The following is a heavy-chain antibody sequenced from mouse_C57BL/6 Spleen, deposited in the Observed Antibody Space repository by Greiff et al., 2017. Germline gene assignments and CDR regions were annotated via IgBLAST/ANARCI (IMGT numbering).Heavy chain of an antibody. CDR2: INPTNGGT. Sequence: VQLQQSGPELVKPGASVKISCKASGYTFTDYYMNWVKQSHGKSLEWIGDINPTNGGTSYNQKFKGKATLTVDKSSSTAYMELRSLTSEDSAVYYYARTFSYYYSSSYSPYYFDYWGQGTTLTVSS. CDR3: ARTFSYYYSSSYSPYYFDY. J-gene: IGHJ2*01. D-gene: IGHD1-1*01. V-gene: IGHV1-26*01. CDR1: GYTFTDYY.